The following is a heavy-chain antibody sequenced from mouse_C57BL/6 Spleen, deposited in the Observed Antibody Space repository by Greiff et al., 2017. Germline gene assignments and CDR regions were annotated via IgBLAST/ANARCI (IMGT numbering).Heavy chain of an antibody. J-gene: IGHJ3*01. CDR1: GYTFTSYW. CDR3: ATSCYGSSSSFAY. V-gene: IGHV1-61*01. CDR2: IYPSDSDT. Sequence: QVQLQQPGAELVRPGSSVKLSCKASGYTFTSYWMEWVKQRPGQGLEWIGNIYPSDSDTHYNQKFKDKATLTVDKSSSTAYMQLSSLTSEDSAVYYCATSCYGSSSSFAYWGQGTLVTVSA. D-gene: IGHD1-1*01.